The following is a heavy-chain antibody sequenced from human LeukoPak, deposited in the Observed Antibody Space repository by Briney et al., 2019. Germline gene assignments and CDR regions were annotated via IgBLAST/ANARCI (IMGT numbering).Heavy chain of an antibody. CDR3: AKVLVPAAIAAFDY. CDR1: GFTFSSYG. V-gene: IGHV3-30*02. Sequence: GSLRLSCAASGFTFSSYGMHWVRQAPGKGLEWVAFIRYDGSNKYYADSVKGRFTISRDNSKNTLYLQMNSLRAEDTAVYYCAKVLVPAAIAAFDYWGQGTLVTVSS. D-gene: IGHD2-2*02. CDR2: IRYDGSNK. J-gene: IGHJ4*02.